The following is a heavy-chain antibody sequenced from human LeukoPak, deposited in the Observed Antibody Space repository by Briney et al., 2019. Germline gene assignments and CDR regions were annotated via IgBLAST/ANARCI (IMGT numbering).Heavy chain of an antibody. CDR1: GFAFSRYG. J-gene: IGHJ4*02. V-gene: IGHV3-30*18. Sequence: GGSLRLSCAASGFAFSRYGMHWVRQAPGKGLEWVASISYDTNNKLYGDSVKGRFTISRDNSENILYLQMNRLRIEDTAVYFCAKPLPGIQAAAPDYWGQGTLVTVSS. CDR2: ISYDTNNK. D-gene: IGHD6-13*01. CDR3: AKPLPGIQAAAPDY.